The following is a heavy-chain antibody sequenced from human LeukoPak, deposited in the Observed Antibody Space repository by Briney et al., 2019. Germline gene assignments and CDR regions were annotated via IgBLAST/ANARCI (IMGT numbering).Heavy chain of an antibody. CDR1: GFTFSNYA. CDR3: ARDRLGSAKAFDL. V-gene: IGHV3-23*01. CDR2: ISGSGGNT. D-gene: IGHD2-8*01. Sequence: GGSLRLSCAASGFTFSNYAMSWVRQAPGKGLEWVSAISGSGGNTYYADSVKGRFTISRDNSKNTLYLQMNSLRAEDTAVYYCARDRLGSAKAFDLWGQGTMVTVSS. J-gene: IGHJ3*01.